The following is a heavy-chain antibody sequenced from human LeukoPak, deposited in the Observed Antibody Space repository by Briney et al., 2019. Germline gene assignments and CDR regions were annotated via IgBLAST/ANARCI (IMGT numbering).Heavy chain of an antibody. J-gene: IGHJ4*02. CDR1: GFAFSNTG. CDR3: ARDAGGASPFDY. CDR2: ISPTGKGT. D-gene: IGHD4-17*01. V-gene: IGHV3-23*01. Sequence: GGSLRLSCATSGFAFSNTGMTWVRQAPDRGLEWVSTISPTGKGTHYEDSVKGRFTISRDNSKNKLSLFMDSPRADDTATYYCARDAGGASPFDYWGEGTRVIVSS.